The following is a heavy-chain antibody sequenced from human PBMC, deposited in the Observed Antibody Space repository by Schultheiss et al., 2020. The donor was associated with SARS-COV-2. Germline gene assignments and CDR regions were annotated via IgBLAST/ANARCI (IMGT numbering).Heavy chain of an antibody. CDR1: GFTFSNAW. D-gene: IGHD3-10*01. Sequence: GGSLRLSCAASGFTFSNAWMSWVRQAPGKGLEWVGRIKSKTDGGTTDYAAPVKGRFTISRDDSKNTLYLQMNSLKTEDTAVYYCTTDSGYYYGSGRETDAFDIWGQGTMVTVSS. CDR2: IKSKTDGGTT. J-gene: IGHJ3*02. V-gene: IGHV3-15*01. CDR3: TTDSGYYYGSGRETDAFDI.